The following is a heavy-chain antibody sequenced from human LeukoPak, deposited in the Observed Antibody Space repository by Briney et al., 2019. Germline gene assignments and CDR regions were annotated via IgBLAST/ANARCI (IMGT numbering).Heavy chain of an antibody. CDR1: GFTFSDYY. V-gene: IGHV3-11*01. CDR2: ISSSGSTI. CDR3: ATSRGYYYDSSGYYSAFDI. J-gene: IGHJ3*02. Sequence: GDLRLSCAASGFTFSDYYMSWIRQAPGKGLEWVSYISSSGSTIYYADSVKGRFTISRDNSKNTLYLQMNSLRAEDTAVYYCATSRGYYYDSSGYYSAFDIWGQGTMVTVSS. D-gene: IGHD3-22*01.